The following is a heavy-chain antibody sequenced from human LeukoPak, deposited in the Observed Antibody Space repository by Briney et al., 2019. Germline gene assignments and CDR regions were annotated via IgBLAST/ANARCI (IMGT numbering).Heavy chain of an antibody. V-gene: IGHV3-23*01. CDR2: ISGSGVST. CDR1: GFTFSSYA. CDR3: AKMTGDWLGWPFDF. D-gene: IGHD3-9*01. J-gene: IGHJ4*01. Sequence: TGGSLRLSCAASGFTFSSYAMSWVRQAPGKGLEWVSAISGSGVSTYYADSVKGRFTISRDNSKNTLYLQMNSLRAEDTAVYYCAKMTGDWLGWPFDFWGHGTLVTVSS.